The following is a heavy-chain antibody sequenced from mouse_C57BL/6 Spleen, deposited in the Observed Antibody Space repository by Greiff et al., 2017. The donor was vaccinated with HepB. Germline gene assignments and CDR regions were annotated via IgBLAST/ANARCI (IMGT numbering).Heavy chain of an antibody. CDR2: INPNNGGT. V-gene: IGHV1-26*01. J-gene: IGHJ2*01. CDR1: GYTFTDYY. Sequence: VQLQQSGPELVKPGASVKISCKASGYTFTDYYMNWVKQSHGKSLEWIGDINPNNGGTSYNQKFKGKATLTVDKSSSTAYMELRSLTSEDSAVYYCARSDYGSPYFDYWGQGTTLTVSS. D-gene: IGHD1-1*01. CDR3: ARSDYGSPYFDY.